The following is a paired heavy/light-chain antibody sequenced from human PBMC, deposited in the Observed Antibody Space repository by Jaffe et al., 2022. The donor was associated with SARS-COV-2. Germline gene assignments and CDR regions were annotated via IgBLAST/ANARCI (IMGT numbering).Heavy chain of an antibody. CDR3: VRQSGDYFRPVTIDFDH. D-gene: IGHD4-17*01. Sequence: QLQLQESGPGLVKPSETLSLTCTVSGGSISSSGYYWGWIRQPPGRGLEWIGSISYSGTTYSNPSLKSRFTISVDRSKNQFSLRLSSVTAADTAVYYCVRQSGDYFRPVTIDFDHWGQGTLVTVSS. CDR2: ISYSGTT. J-gene: IGHJ4*02. CDR1: GGSISSSGYY. V-gene: IGHV4-39*01.
Light chain of an antibody. V-gene: IGLV1-47*01. CDR3: AVWDDSLSGFHV. CDR1: SSNIGSNY. CDR2: RNN. J-gene: IGLJ1*01. Sequence: QSVLTQPPSASGTPGQRVTISCSGSSSNIGSNYVYWYQQFPGTAPKLLISRNNQRPPGVPDRFSGSKSGTSASLAISGLRSEDEADYHCAVWDDSLSGFHVFGTGTKVTVL.